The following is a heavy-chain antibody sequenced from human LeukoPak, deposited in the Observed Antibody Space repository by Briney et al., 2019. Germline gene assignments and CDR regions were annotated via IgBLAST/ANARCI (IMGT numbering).Heavy chain of an antibody. V-gene: IGHV3-21*01. CDR1: GFTLSSYS. Sequence: GGSLRLSWAASGFTLSSYSRNGVRQARGRGLEGFPSISSSSSYIYYADSVKGRFTISRDNAKTSLYLQMNSLRAEDTAVYYCARGRCSSTSCSPFDPWGQGTLVTVSS. CDR3: ARGRCSSTSCSPFDP. J-gene: IGHJ5*02. CDR2: ISSSSSYI. D-gene: IGHD2-2*01.